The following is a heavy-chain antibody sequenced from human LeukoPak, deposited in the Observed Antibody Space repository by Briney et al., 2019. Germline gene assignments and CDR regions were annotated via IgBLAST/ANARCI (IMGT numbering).Heavy chain of an antibody. CDR3: ARGLLGAPYFDY. V-gene: IGHV3-74*01. CDR1: GFTFSSYW. CDR2: INSDGSST. D-gene: IGHD1-26*01. Sequence: GGSLRLSCAASGFTFSSYWMHWVRQAPGKGLVWVSRINSDGSSTSYADSVKGRFTISRDNAKSTLFLQVNSLRAEDTAVYYCARGLLGAPYFDYWGQGTLVAVSS. J-gene: IGHJ4*02.